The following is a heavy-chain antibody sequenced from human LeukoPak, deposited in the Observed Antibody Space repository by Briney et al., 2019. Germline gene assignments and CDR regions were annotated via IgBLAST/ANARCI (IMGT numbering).Heavy chain of an antibody. J-gene: IGHJ4*02. CDR3: ARDTRVAPTEGFDY. D-gene: IGHD2-15*01. Sequence: GGSLGLSCAASGFTFSSYWMSWVRQAPGKGLEWVANINQDGSEKYYVDSVKGRFTISRDNAKNSLYLQMNSLRAEDTAVYYCARDTRVAPTEGFDYRGQGILVTVSS. CDR1: GFTFSSYW. V-gene: IGHV3-7*01. CDR2: INQDGSEK.